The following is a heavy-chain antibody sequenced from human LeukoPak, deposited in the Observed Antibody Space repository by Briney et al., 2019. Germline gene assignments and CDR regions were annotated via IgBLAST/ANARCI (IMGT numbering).Heavy chain of an antibody. Sequence: PGGFLRLSCADSGFTFSSYSMNWVRQAPGKGLEWVSSITSSSSYIYYADSVKGRFTISRDNAKNSLYLQLNSLRPEDTALYYCARDGYCSSTGCSAYFFDSWGQGTLVTVSS. D-gene: IGHD2-2*03. CDR1: GFTFSSYS. CDR3: ARDGYCSSTGCSAYFFDS. J-gene: IGHJ4*02. V-gene: IGHV3-21*01. CDR2: ITSSSSYI.